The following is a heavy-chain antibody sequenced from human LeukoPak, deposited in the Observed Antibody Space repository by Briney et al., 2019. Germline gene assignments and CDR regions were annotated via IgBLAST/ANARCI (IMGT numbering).Heavy chain of an antibody. CDR1: GGSFSGYY. CDR3: AREPSYCSSTSCLNWFDP. D-gene: IGHD2-2*01. J-gene: IGHJ5*02. Sequence: SETLSLTCAVYGGSFSGYYWSWIRQPPGKGLEWIGEINHSGSTNYNPSLKSRATISVDTSKNQFSLKLSSVTAADTAVYYCAREPSYCSSTSCLNWFDPWGQGTLVTVSS. V-gene: IGHV4-34*01. CDR2: INHSGST.